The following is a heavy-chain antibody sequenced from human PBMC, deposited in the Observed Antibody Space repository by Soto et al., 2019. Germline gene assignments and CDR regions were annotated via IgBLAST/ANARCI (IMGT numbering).Heavy chain of an antibody. CDR1: GGSFSPYF. V-gene: IGHV4-34*01. D-gene: IGHD6-19*01. Sequence: ASETLSLTCAVYGGSFSPYFGSWIRQPPGKGLEWIGEINHSGSTNYNPSLTRRATLSVDTSKNQVSLKLTSVTAADTAVYYCARLASGWQYYYFDFWGRGTPVTVSS. CDR2: INHSGST. CDR3: ARLASGWQYYYFDF. J-gene: IGHJ2*01.